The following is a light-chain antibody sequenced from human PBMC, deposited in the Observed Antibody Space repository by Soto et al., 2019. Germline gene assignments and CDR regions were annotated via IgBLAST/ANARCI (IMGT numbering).Light chain of an antibody. CDR1: ISDIGRNT. Sequence: QSALTQPPSASGTPGQRITISCSGSISDIGRNTVNWYQQLPGTAPKLLIYSHNQRPSGVPDRFSGSKSGTTASLAISGLQSEDEADYYCASWDDNVNPFYVFGTGTKVTVL. CDR2: SHN. CDR3: ASWDDNVNPFYV. V-gene: IGLV1-44*01. J-gene: IGLJ1*01.